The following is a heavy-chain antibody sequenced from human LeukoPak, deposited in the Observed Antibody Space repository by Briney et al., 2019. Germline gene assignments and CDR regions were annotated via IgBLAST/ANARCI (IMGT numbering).Heavy chain of an antibody. Sequence: SETLSLTCTVSGGSISSYYWSWIRQPAGKRLEWIGRIYTSGSTNYNPSLKSRVTMSVDTSKNQFSLKLSSVTAADTAVYYCASALEARDAFDIWGQGTMVTVSS. CDR3: ASALEARDAFDI. CDR2: IYTSGST. V-gene: IGHV4-4*07. CDR1: GGSISSYY. J-gene: IGHJ3*02.